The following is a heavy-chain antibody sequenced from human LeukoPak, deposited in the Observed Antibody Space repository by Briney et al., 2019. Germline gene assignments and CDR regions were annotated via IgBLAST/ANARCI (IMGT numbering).Heavy chain of an antibody. Sequence: SETLSLACAVYGGSFSGYYWSWIRQPPGKGLEWIGEINHSGSTNYNPSLKSRVTISVDTSKNQFSVKLSSVTAADTAVYYCARDRDYGDLPIDYWGQGTLVTVSS. CDR3: ARDRDYGDLPIDY. CDR1: GGSFSGYY. D-gene: IGHD4-17*01. V-gene: IGHV4-34*01. J-gene: IGHJ4*02. CDR2: INHSGST.